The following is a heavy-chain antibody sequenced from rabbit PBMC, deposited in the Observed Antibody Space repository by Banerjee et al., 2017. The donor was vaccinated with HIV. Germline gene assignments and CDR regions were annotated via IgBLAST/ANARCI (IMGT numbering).Heavy chain of an antibody. Sequence: QEQLEESGGDLVKPEGSLTLTCKASGFSFSSGYDMCWVRQGPGKGLEWIASINIGSGTTDYASWAKGRFTISKTSSTTVTLQMTSLTVADTATYFCARDPLLVVAGVAAYYGMDLWGPGTLVTVS. J-gene: IGHJ6*01. CDR2: INIGSGTT. CDR1: GFSFSSGYD. CDR3: ARDPLLVVAGVAAYYGMDL. V-gene: IGHV1S45*01. D-gene: IGHD4-1*01.